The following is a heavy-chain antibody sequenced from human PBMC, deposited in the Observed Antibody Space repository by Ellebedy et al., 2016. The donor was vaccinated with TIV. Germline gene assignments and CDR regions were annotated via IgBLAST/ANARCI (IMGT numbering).Heavy chain of an antibody. CDR2: IKQDGSEK. CDR3: ARDQWLGRAYYFDS. CDR1: GFTFSSYS. V-gene: IGHV3-7*01. D-gene: IGHD6-19*01. Sequence: GGSLRLSCAASGFTFSSYSMNWVRQAPGKGLEWVANIKQDGSEKYYVDSVKGRFSISRDNTKNSLYLQMNSLTDEDTAVYYCARDQWLGRAYYFDSWGQGTLVTVSS. J-gene: IGHJ4*02.